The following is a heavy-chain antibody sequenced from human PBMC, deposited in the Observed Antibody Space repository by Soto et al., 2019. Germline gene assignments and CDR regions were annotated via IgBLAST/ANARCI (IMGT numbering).Heavy chain of an antibody. Sequence: GGSLRLSCAASGFTFSSYGMHWVRQAPGKGLEWVAVIWYDGSNKYYADSVKGRFTISRDNSKNTLYLQMNSLRAEDTAVYYCASFNGDYSKDYWGQGTLVTVSS. J-gene: IGHJ4*02. CDR1: GFTFSSYG. CDR2: IWYDGSNK. V-gene: IGHV3-33*01. D-gene: IGHD4-4*01. CDR3: ASFNGDYSKDY.